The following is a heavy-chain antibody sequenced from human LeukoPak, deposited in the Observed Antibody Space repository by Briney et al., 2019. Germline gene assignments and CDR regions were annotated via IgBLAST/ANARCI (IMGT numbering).Heavy chain of an antibody. V-gene: IGHV3-7*01. CDR3: VRDCYGSGSYYSYFDY. J-gene: IGHJ4*02. CDR2: IKEDGSQK. D-gene: IGHD3-10*01. Sequence: GGSLRLSCAASGFTFSGYWMSWVREAPGKGLEWVAIIKEDGSQKYYVDSVKGRLTLSRDNTKNSLTLQLNSLRAEDTALYYCVRDCYGSGSYYSYFDYWGQGTLVTVSS. CDR1: GFTFSGYW.